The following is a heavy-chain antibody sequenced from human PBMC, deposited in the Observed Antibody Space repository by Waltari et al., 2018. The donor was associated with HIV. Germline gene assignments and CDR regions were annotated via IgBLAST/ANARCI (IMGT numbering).Heavy chain of an antibody. V-gene: IGHV4-59*08. CDR1: GGSVTNYY. CDR3: ARHSGSMGGAFDV. J-gene: IGHJ3*01. D-gene: IGHD3-10*01. Sequence: QLQESGPGLAKPSETLSLTCTVSGGSVTNYYWSWIRQPPGKGLEWIGYIYHSGSTNYNPSLKSRVTTSVDTSKNRFSLNLTSVTAADTAVYYCARHSGSMGGAFDVWGQGTMVTVSS. CDR2: IYHSGST.